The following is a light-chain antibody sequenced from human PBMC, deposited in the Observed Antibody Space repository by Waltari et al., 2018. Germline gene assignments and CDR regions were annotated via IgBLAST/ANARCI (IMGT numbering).Light chain of an antibody. CDR1: QGISSA. V-gene: IGKV1-13*02. Sequence: AIQLTQSPSSLSASVGDRVTITCRASQGISSALARYQQKPGKAPKLLIYDASSLESGVPSRFSGSGSGTDFTLTISSLQPEDFATYYCQQFNSFALTFGGGTKVEIK. CDR2: DAS. CDR3: QQFNSFALT. J-gene: IGKJ4*01.